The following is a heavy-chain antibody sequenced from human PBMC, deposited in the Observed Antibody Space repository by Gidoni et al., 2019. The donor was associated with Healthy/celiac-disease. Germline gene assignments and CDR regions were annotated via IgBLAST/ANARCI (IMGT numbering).Heavy chain of an antibody. V-gene: IGHV4-34*01. J-gene: IGHJ4*02. CDR2: INHSGST. Sequence: QVQLQQWGPGLLKPSETLSLTCAVYGGSFSGYYWSWNRQPPGKGLEWIGEINHSGSTNYNPSLKSRVTISVVTSKNQFSLKLSSVTAADTALYYCARGDSRDIVVVPAAMDCYYWGQGTLVTVSS. CDR3: ARGDSRDIVVVPAAMDCYY. CDR1: GGSFSGYY. D-gene: IGHD2-2*01.